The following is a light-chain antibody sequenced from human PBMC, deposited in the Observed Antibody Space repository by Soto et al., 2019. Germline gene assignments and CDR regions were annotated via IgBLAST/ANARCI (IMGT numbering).Light chain of an antibody. CDR2: GAS. CDR3: QQYNNCTPIT. CDR1: QSVSSN. Sequence: EIVMTQSPATLSVSPGERATLSCRASQSVSSNLAWYQQKPGQAPRLLIYGASTRATGIPARFSGSGSGAEFTLTISRLQSEDFAVYYCQQYNNCTPITFGQGTRLEIK. V-gene: IGKV3-15*01. J-gene: IGKJ5*01.